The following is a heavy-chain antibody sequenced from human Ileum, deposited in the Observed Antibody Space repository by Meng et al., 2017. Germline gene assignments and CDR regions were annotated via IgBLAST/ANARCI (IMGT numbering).Heavy chain of an antibody. V-gene: IGHV4-34*01. Sequence: SETLSLTCAVYGGSFSGFYWSWIRQSPGKGLEWLGDINHGGGTNYNPSLSSRVTISIDTSKNQFSLNLNSVTAADTALYYCARVDFRGDSRDSSGLGLWGQGTLVTVSS. CDR3: ARVDFRGDSRDSSGLGL. CDR1: GGSFSGFY. D-gene: IGHD3-22*01. J-gene: IGHJ4*02. CDR2: INHGGGT.